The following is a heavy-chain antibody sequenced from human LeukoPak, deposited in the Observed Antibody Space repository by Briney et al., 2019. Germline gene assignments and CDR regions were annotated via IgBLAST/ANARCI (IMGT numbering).Heavy chain of an antibody. CDR1: GFTFDDYG. D-gene: IGHD6-19*01. Sequence: PGGSLRLSCAASGFTFDDYGMSWVRQAPGKGLGWVSGINWNGGSTGYADSVKGRFTISRDNAKNSLYLQMNSLRAEDTALYYCARDPPRGAPGIAVAGTGYWGQGTLVTVSS. CDR2: INWNGGST. V-gene: IGHV3-20*04. J-gene: IGHJ4*02. CDR3: ARDPPRGAPGIAVAGTGY.